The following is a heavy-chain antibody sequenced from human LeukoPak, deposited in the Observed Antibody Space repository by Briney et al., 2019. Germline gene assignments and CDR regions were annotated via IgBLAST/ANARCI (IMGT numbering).Heavy chain of an antibody. Sequence: SETLSLTCTVSGGSISSYYWSWIRQPPGKGLEWIGYIYYSGSTNYNPSLKSRVTISVDTSKNQFSLKLSSVTAADTAVYYCASSSGWHFNWFDPWGQGTLVTVSS. CDR3: ASSSGWHFNWFDP. CDR1: GGSISSYY. CDR2: IYYSGST. D-gene: IGHD6-19*01. J-gene: IGHJ5*02. V-gene: IGHV4-59*01.